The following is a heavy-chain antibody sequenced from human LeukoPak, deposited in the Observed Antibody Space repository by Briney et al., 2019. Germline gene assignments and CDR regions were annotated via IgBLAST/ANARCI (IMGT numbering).Heavy chain of an antibody. Sequence: GGSLRLSCAASGFTFSSYVINWVPEAPEKGLEWGSGISGSGGSTYYADSVKGRFTISRDNSKNTLYLQMNSLRAEDTAIYYCAKDAVTSPFWYFDLWGRGTLVTVSS. CDR1: GFTFSSYV. CDR2: ISGSGGST. V-gene: IGHV3-23*01. D-gene: IGHD4-17*01. CDR3: AKDAVTSPFWYFDL. J-gene: IGHJ2*01.